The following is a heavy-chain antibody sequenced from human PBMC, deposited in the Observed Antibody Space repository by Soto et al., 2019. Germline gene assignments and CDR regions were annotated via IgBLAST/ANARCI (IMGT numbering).Heavy chain of an antibody. CDR1: GFPFNNAW. J-gene: IGHJ4*01. CDR2: VKSKADVGSG. CDR3: TTDSRTTLPEIRFDY. D-gene: IGHD1-26*01. V-gene: IGHV3-15*07. Sequence: EVQLVESGGGLVKPGGSLRLSCAASGFPFNNAWINWVRQVPGKGLEWVGRVKSKADVGSGDYAAPVKGRFGVSRDDSKDIVYLQMNSLKIEDTGVYYCTTDSRTTLPEIRFDYWGHGTQVTVSS.